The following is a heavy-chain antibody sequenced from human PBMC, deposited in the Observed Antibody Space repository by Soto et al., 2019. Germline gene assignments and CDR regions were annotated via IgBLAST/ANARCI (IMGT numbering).Heavy chain of an antibody. J-gene: IGHJ6*02. CDR3: ARGITTYYDILTGYSPYYYYGMDV. Sequence: PSETLSLTCIVSGGSISSNYWSWIRQPPGKGLEWIGYIYYSGSTNYNPSLKSRVTISVDTSKNQFSLKLRSVTAADTAVYYCARGITTYYDILTGYSPYYYYGMDVWGQGTTVTVSS. CDR1: GGSISSNY. V-gene: IGHV4-59*01. CDR2: IYYSGST. D-gene: IGHD3-9*01.